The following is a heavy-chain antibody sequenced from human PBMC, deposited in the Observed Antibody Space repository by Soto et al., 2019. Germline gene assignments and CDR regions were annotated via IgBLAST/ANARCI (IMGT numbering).Heavy chain of an antibody. CDR2: FDPEDGET. D-gene: IGHD2-2*01. V-gene: IGHV1-24*01. Sequence: ASVKVSCKVSGYTLTELSMHWVRQAPGKGLEWMGGFDPEDGETIYAQKFQGRVTMTEDTSTDTAYMELSSLRSEDTAVYYCASIGVTKRPSCYFGGMDVWGKGTTVTVSS. J-gene: IGHJ6*04. CDR3: ASIGVTKRPSCYFGGMDV. CDR1: GYTLTELS.